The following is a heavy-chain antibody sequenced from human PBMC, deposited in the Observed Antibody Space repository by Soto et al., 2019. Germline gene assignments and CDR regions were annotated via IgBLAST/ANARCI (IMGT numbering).Heavy chain of an antibody. J-gene: IGHJ6*02. CDR1: GCSLSTSGMC. V-gene: IGHV2-70*11. Sequence: SGPTLVNPTQTLTLTCTFSGCSLSTSGMCVSWIRQPPGKALEWLARIDWDDDKYYSTSLKTRLTISKDTSKNQVVLTMTNMDPVDTATYYCARITLNDYGDPYYYYYYGMDVWGQGTTVTVSS. CDR3: ARITLNDYGDPYYYYYYGMDV. D-gene: IGHD4-17*01. CDR2: IDWDDDK.